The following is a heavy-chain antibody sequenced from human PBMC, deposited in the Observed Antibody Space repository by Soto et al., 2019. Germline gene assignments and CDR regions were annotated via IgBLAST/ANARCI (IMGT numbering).Heavy chain of an antibody. J-gene: IGHJ4*02. V-gene: IGHV3-9*01. Sequence: GGSLRLSCAASGFTFDDYAMHWVRQAPGKGLEWVSGISWNSGSVGYADSVKGRFTISRDNAKNSLYLQMNSLRAEDTALYYCAKAMGIAAHRGEFDYWGQGTLVTVSS. CDR2: ISWNSGSV. CDR1: GFTFDDYA. D-gene: IGHD6-13*01. CDR3: AKAMGIAAHRGEFDY.